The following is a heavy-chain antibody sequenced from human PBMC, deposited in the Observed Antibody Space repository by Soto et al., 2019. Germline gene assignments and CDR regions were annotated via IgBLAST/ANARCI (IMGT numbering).Heavy chain of an antibody. CDR1: GGSISNSGYY. V-gene: IGHV4-39*01. CDR3: ARQYDSSTYYRAYYFDY. Sequence: SENLSLTCTVSGGSISNSGYYWGWIRQPPGKGLEWIGSIYYSGSTYYSPSLKSRVTISDDTSKNQFSLNLTSVTAADTAVYFCARQYDSSTYYRAYYFDYWAQGSLFTVSS. CDR2: IYYSGST. D-gene: IGHD3-22*01. J-gene: IGHJ4*02.